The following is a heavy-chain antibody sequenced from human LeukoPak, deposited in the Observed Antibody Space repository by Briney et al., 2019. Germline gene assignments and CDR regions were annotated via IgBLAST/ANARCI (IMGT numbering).Heavy chain of an antibody. CDR3: AKTSRRNSPYCSPFEH. CDR1: GFTFSTDA. V-gene: IGHV3-23*01. D-gene: IGHD2/OR15-2a*01. Sequence: PGGSLRLSCAASGFTFSTDAMTWVRQAPGKGLEWVSAVRGSGTDTYYADSVKGRFTISRDNSKNTLYLQMNSLRAEDTAIYYCAKTSRRNSPYCSPFEHWGGGPVVSVSS. J-gene: IGHJ4*02. CDR2: VRGSGTDT.